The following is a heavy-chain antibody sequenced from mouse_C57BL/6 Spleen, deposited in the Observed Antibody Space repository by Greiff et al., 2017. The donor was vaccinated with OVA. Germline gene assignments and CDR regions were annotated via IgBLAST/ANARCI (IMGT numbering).Heavy chain of an antibody. CDR1: GNTFPSYE. J-gene: IGHJ4*01. CDR3: AKTYYSNYDAMDY. CDR2: IYPRDGST. D-gene: IGHD2-5*01. Sequence: QVQLQQSGPGLVKPGASVKFSCKASGNTFPSYEINGVKQRPEQGLEWIGGIYPRDGSTKYNEKFKGKATWPVDTSSSTAYMELHSLTSEDSAVYFCAKTYYSNYDAMDYWGQGTSVTVSS. V-gene: IGHV1-85*01.